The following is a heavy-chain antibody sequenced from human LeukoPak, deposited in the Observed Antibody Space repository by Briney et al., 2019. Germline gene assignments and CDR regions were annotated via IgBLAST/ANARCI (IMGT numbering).Heavy chain of an antibody. D-gene: IGHD2-15*01. Sequence: SETPSLTCTVSGGSISGYSWSWIRHRPREGRERVGYIYFIGSTNTNPPPKSHVTLSVYTSKNQCSLKLSSVSAAHTALYYCARARGYGSSGSCYNWFDPWGQGTLVTVSS. J-gene: IGHJ5*02. V-gene: IGHV4-59*01. CDR3: ARARGYGSSGSCYNWFDP. CDR1: GGSISGYS. CDR2: IYFIGST.